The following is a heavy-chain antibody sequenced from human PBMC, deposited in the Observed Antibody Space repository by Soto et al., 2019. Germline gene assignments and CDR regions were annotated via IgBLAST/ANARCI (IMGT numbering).Heavy chain of an antibody. CDR2: IYSGGST. CDR3: ARAPAGDYTLYHYYTMDV. CDR1: GFTVSSNY. V-gene: IGHV3-53*02. J-gene: IGHJ6*02. D-gene: IGHD4-17*01. Sequence: EVQLVETGGGLIQPGGSLRLSCAASGFTVSSNYMNWVRQAPGKGLEWVSVIYSGGSTFYADSVKGRFTISRDKSKNTLFLQMNSLRVVDTAVYYCARAPAGDYTLYHYYTMDVWGQGTPVTVSS.